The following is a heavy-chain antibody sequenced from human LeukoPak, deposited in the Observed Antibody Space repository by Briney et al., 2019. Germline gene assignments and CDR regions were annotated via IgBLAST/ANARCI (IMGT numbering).Heavy chain of an antibody. J-gene: IGHJ4*02. CDR3: AKWGDYDVLTGYYDSDY. CDR2: ITGSGGTP. CDR1: GFPFSHYD. V-gene: IGHV3-23*01. D-gene: IGHD3-9*01. Sequence: GGSLRLSCAASGFPFSHYDMSWVPQAPGKGLEWLSAITGSGGTPYYARSVKGRFTSSRDNSKNTLYLQMNTLRAEDTAVYYCAKWGDYDVLTGYYDSDYWGQGTLVTVSS.